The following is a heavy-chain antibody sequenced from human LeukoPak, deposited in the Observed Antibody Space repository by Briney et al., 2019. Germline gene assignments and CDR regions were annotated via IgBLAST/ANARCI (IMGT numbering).Heavy chain of an antibody. D-gene: IGHD3-10*01. CDR3: ARRDGFREF. CDR2: IYYSGST. J-gene: IGHJ4*02. CDR1: GGSISSSSYY. V-gene: IGHV4-39*01. Sequence: SETLSLTCTVSGGSISSSSYYWGWIRQPPGKGLEWIGSIYYSGSTYYNPSLKSRVTISVDTSKNQFSLKLSSVTAADTAVYYCARRDGFREFWGQGTLVTVSS.